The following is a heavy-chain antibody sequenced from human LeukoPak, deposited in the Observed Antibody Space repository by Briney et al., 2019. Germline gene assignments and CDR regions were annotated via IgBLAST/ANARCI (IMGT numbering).Heavy chain of an antibody. D-gene: IGHD6-6*01. CDR2: INPNSGGT. Sequence: ASVKVSCKASGYTFTGYYMHWVRQAPGQGLEWMGWINPNSGGTNYAQKFQGRVTVTRDTSISTVYMELSRLRSDDTAVYYCARVGIAARPGKYYFDYWSQGTLLTLSS. CDR3: ARVGIAARPGKYYFDY. V-gene: IGHV1-2*02. J-gene: IGHJ4*02. CDR1: GYTFTGYY.